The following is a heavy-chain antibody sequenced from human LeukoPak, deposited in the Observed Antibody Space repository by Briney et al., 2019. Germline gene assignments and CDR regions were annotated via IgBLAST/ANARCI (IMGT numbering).Heavy chain of an antibody. Sequence: SETLSLTCAVYGGSFSGYYWSWIRQPPGKGLEWIGEINHSGSTNYNPSLKSRVTISVDTSKNQFSLKLSSVTAADTAVYYRARGRVRYRRIFDYWGQGTLVTVSS. CDR3: ARGRVRYRRIFDY. J-gene: IGHJ4*02. CDR1: GGSFSGYY. D-gene: IGHD4-11*01. CDR2: INHSGST. V-gene: IGHV4-34*01.